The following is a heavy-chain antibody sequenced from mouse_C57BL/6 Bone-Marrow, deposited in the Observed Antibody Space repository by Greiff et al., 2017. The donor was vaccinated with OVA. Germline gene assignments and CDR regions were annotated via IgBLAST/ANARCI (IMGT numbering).Heavy chain of an antibody. J-gene: IGHJ3*01. CDR2: IWSDGST. D-gene: IGHD2-4*01. Sequence: VMLVESGPGLVAPSQSLSITCTVSGFSLTSYGVHWVRQPPGKGRGWLVVIWSDGSTTYNSALKSRLSISKDNSKSQVFLKMNSLQTDDTAMYYCARQGYDYDGFAYWGQGTLVTVSA. V-gene: IGHV2-6-1*01. CDR3: ARQGYDYDGFAY. CDR1: GFSLTSYG.